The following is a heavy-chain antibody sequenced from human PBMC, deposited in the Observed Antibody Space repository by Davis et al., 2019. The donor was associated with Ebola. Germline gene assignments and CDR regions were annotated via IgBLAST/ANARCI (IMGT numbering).Heavy chain of an antibody. CDR2: IWYDGSRE. CDR1: GFSFQTYG. J-gene: IGHJ3*01. CDR3: ARDPAIGQPLSTFDV. D-gene: IGHD1-14*01. V-gene: IGHV3-33*01. Sequence: SLKISCAASGFSFQTYGMHWVRQAPGKGLECLAVIWYDGSREFIADSMKGRFTISRDNSRNTLFLQVNSLRVEDTAVYYCARDPAIGQPLSTFDVWGQGTTVTVAS.